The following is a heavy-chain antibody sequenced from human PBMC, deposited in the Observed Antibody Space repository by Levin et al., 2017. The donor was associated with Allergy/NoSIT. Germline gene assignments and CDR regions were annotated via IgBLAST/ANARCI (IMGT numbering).Heavy chain of an antibody. D-gene: IGHD3-9*01. CDR2: FTHSGGT. Sequence: PSETLSLTCAVYGGSFSTYYWSWIRQPPGKGLAWIGEFTHSGGTSYNPSLKSRVTISLDTSKNQFSLRLSSVTAADTAMYYCARGLITSLTGYNAFDIWGQGTMVTVSS. CDR1: GGSFSTYY. V-gene: IGHV4-34*01. J-gene: IGHJ3*02. CDR3: ARGLITSLTGYNAFDI.